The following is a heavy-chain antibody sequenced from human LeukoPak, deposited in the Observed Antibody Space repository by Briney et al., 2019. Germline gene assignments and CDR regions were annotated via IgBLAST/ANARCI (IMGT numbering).Heavy chain of an antibody. J-gene: IGHJ5*02. CDR2: ISAYNGNT. CDR3: AREGGRYSSSWYDFDWFDP. Sequence: ASVKVSCKASGYTFTSYGISWVRQAPGQGLEWMGWISAYNGNTNYAQKLQGRVTMTTDTSTSTAYMELRSLRSDATAVYYCAREGGRYSSSWYDFDWFDPWGQGTLVTVSS. V-gene: IGHV1-18*01. CDR1: GYTFTSYG. D-gene: IGHD6-13*01.